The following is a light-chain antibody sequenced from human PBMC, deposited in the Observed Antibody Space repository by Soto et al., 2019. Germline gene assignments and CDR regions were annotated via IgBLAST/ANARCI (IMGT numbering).Light chain of an antibody. J-gene: IGKJ4*01. Sequence: IQLTQSPSSLSASVGDSVTVTCRASQAIGNYLDWFQQKPGKAPKLLIYAASTLQSGVPSRFSGSGSGTEFTLTISSLQPEDFATYYCQQLNSYPLTFGGGTKVEIK. CDR3: QQLNSYPLT. V-gene: IGKV1-17*01. CDR2: AAS. CDR1: QAIGNY.